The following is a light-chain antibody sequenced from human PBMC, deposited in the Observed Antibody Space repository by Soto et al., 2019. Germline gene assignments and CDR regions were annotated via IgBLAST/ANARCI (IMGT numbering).Light chain of an antibody. CDR1: QTVGSN. V-gene: IGKV3-11*01. CDR2: DAS. Sequence: DIVMTQSPATLSVSPGERATLSCRASQTVGSNLAWYHQKPGQAPRLLIYDASNRATGIPARFSGSGSRTDFTLTISSLEPEDFAVYYCQQRSNWPRITFGQGTRLEI. CDR3: QQRSNWPRIT. J-gene: IGKJ5*01.